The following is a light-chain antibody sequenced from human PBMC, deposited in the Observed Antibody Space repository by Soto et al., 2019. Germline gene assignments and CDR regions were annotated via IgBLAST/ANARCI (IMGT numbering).Light chain of an antibody. Sequence: DIQMTQSPSTLSASVGDRVTSTCRASQSISSWLAWYQQKPGKAPNLLIYTASSLQGGVPSRFSGSGPGTDFTLTINGLQPEDFATYYCQQAASFPITFGQGTRLEIK. CDR1: QSISSW. CDR2: TAS. J-gene: IGKJ5*01. CDR3: QQAASFPIT. V-gene: IGKV1-12*01.